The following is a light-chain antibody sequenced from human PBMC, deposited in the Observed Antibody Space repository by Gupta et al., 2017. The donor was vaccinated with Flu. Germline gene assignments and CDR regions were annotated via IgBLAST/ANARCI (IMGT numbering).Light chain of an antibody. CDR1: SSDVGNYKR. V-gene: IGLV2-18*02. Sequence: QSALTQPPSVSGSPGQSVTISCTGTSSDVGNYKRVSWYQQSPGTVPKLIIYEVSNRPSGVPDRFSGSKSGNTASLTISGLQAEDEADYYCTSDTTRSTYVFGTGTKVTVL. CDR3: TSDTTRSTYV. J-gene: IGLJ1*01. CDR2: EVS.